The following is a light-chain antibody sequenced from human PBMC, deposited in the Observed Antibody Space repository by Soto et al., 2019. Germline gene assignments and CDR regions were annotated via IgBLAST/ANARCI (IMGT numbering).Light chain of an antibody. CDR2: AAS. J-gene: IGKJ3*01. CDR1: QGISNY. CDR3: QRYNSAPPCT. Sequence: DIQMTQSPSSLSASVGDRVTITCRASQGISNYLAWYQQKPGKVPKLLIYAASTLKSGVASRFSGSGSGTDFTLTLSSLRPEDVATYYCQRYNSAPPCTFGPGTKVDIK. V-gene: IGKV1-27*01.